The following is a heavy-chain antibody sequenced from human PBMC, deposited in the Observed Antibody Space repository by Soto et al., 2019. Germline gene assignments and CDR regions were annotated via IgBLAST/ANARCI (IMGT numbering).Heavy chain of an antibody. J-gene: IGHJ4*02. D-gene: IGHD6-19*01. V-gene: IGHV3-30*03. CDR2: VSHDGRNT. Sequence: VQLVESGGGVVQPGRSLRLSCAASGFTFSDYAMHWVRQAPGKGLEWVAVVSHDGRNTHYAESVKGRFTISRDRSKNTVTLEMTSLRVEDTAVYYWAGGGRQWLVTSDFNYWGQGALVTVSS. CDR1: GFTFSDYA. CDR3: AGGGRQWLVTSDFNY.